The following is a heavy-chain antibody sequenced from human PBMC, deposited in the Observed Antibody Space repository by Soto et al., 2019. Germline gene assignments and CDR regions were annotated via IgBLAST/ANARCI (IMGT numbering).Heavy chain of an antibody. CDR3: ASAETVYQWFDS. CDR1: GGSISSYY. CDR2: VYYSGST. Sequence: SETLSLTCIVSGGSISSYYWSWIRQPPGKGLEWIGYVYYSGSTNYNPSLKSRVTISVDTSKNQFSLKLSSVTAADTAVYYCASAETVYQWFDSWGQGTLVTVSS. J-gene: IGHJ5*01. V-gene: IGHV4-59*08. D-gene: IGHD1-1*01.